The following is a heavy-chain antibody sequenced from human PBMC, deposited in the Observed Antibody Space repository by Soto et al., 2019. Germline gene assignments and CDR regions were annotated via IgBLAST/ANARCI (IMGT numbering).Heavy chain of an antibody. V-gene: IGHV4-34*01. CDR1: GGSFSGYY. D-gene: IGHD2-15*01. Sequence: SETLSLTCAVYGGSFSGYYWSWIRQPPGKGLEWIGEINHSGSTNYNPSLKSRVTISVDTSKNQFSLKLSSVAAADTAVYYCARHLTYCSAGSCYSDFPYYGMDVWGQGTTVTVSS. J-gene: IGHJ6*02. CDR3: ARHLTYCSAGSCYSDFPYYGMDV. CDR2: INHSGST.